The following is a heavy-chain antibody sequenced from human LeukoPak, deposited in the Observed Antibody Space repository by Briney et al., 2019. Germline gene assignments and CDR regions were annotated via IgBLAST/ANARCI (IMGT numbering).Heavy chain of an antibody. CDR3: ARDYFQGHCAGLSCFLLDY. CDR2: ISGYNGDT. Sequence: ASVKVSCKASGYMFNRYGISWVRQGPGQGLEWMGWISGYNGDTKYAEKLQGRVTMTTDTSTSTAYMELGSLNSDDTAVYFCARDYFQGHCAGLSCFLLDYWGQGTLVTVPS. V-gene: IGHV1-18*01. D-gene: IGHD2-8*02. CDR1: GYMFNRYG. J-gene: IGHJ4*02.